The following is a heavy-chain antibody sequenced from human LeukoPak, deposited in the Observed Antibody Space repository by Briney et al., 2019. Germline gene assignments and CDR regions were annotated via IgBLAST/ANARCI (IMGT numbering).Heavy chain of an antibody. CDR1: SYSINSNYY. CDR3: ARVGKQQLPDY. Sequence: PSETLSLICSVSSYSINSNYYWGWIRQSPGKGLEWIGSIYHTGSTYYNPSLKSRVTISLDASNKQFSLRLSSVTAADTAVYYCARVGKQQLPDYWGQGTLVTVSS. J-gene: IGHJ4*02. V-gene: IGHV4-38-2*02. D-gene: IGHD6-13*01. CDR2: IYHTGST.